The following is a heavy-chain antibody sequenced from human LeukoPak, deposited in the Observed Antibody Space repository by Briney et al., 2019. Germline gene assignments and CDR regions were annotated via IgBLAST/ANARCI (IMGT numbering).Heavy chain of an antibody. J-gene: IGHJ4*02. CDR3: ARGRYSGYDSFDY. CDR1: GGSISSYY. Sequence: SETLSLTCTVSGGSISSYYWSWIRQPPGKGLEWIGYIYYSGSTNYNPSLKSRVTISVDTSKNQFSLKLSSVTAADTAVYYCARGRYSGYDSFDYWGQGTLVTVSS. CDR2: IYYSGST. V-gene: IGHV4-59*01. D-gene: IGHD5-12*01.